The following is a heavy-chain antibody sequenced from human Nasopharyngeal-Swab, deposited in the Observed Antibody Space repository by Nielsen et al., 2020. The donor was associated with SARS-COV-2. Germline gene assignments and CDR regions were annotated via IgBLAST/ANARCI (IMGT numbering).Heavy chain of an antibody. Sequence: GESLKISCAASGFTFDDYAMHWVRQAPGKGLEWVSAISGSGGSTYYADSVKGRFTISRDNAKNTLYLQMNSLRAEDTAVYYCAREGYGDYLDYWGQGTLVTVSS. CDR2: ISGSGGST. CDR3: AREGYGDYLDY. D-gene: IGHD4-17*01. J-gene: IGHJ4*02. V-gene: IGHV3-23*01. CDR1: GFTFDDYA.